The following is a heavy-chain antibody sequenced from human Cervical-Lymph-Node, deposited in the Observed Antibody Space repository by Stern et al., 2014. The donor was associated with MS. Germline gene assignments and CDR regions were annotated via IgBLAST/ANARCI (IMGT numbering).Heavy chain of an antibody. CDR2: IYSRGST. CDR1: GGSISSGNYY. J-gene: IGHJ3*02. D-gene: IGHD3-9*01. V-gene: IGHV4-61*02. CDR3: ARGNYDVLTDNGGHGFDI. Sequence: QLQLQESGPGLVKPSQTLSLTCTVSGGSISSGNYYWSWIRQPAGEGLEWIGRIYSRGSTQYNPPLKSRVTILDETFTDKFYTWLSSVTAADTAVYYCARGNYDVLTDNGGHGFDIWGQGTMVTVSS.